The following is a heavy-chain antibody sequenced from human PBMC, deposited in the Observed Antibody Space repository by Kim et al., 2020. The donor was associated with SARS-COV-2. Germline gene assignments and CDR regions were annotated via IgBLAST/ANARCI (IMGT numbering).Heavy chain of an antibody. CDR3: ARGGYYDFWSGYYISPGYYYYGMDV. CDR2: ISAYNCNT. V-gene: IGHV1-18*01. J-gene: IGHJ6*02. Sequence: ASVKVSCKASVYTFTSYGISWVRQAPGQGLEWMGWISAYNCNTNYAQKLQGRVTMTTDTSTSTAYMELRSLRSDDTAVYYCARGGYYDFWSGYYISPGYYYYGMDVWGQGTTVTVSS. D-gene: IGHD3-3*01. CDR1: VYTFTSYG.